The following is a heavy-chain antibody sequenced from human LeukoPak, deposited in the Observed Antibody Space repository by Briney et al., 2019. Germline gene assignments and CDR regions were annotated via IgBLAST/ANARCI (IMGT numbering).Heavy chain of an antibody. Sequence: GGSLRLSCAASGFAVSSNYMSWVRQAPGKGLEWVSVIYSGGSTYYADSVKGRFTISRDNSKNTLYLQMNSLRAEDTAVYYCARYPKWELGIDYSGQGTLVTVSS. J-gene: IGHJ4*02. D-gene: IGHD1-26*01. CDR1: GFAVSSNY. V-gene: IGHV3-66*02. CDR2: IYSGGST. CDR3: ARYPKWELGIDY.